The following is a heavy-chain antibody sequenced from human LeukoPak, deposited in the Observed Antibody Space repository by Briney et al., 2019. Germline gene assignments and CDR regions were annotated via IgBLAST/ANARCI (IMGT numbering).Heavy chain of an antibody. V-gene: IGHV1-8*01. CDR2: MNPNSGNT. Sequence: GASVKVSCKASGYTFTSYDINWVRQATGQGLEWMGWMNPNSGNTGYAQKFQGRVTMTRNTSISTAYMGLSSLRSEDTAVYYCARVPYYDFWSGYYMRPEFGMDVWGQGTTVTVSS. CDR3: ARVPYYDFWSGYYMRPEFGMDV. CDR1: GYTFTSYD. J-gene: IGHJ6*02. D-gene: IGHD3-3*01.